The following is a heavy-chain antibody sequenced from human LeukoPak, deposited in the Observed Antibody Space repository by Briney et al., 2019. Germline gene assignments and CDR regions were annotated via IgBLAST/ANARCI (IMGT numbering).Heavy chain of an antibody. Sequence: ASVKVSCKASGYTLTSDGMNWVRQAPGQGLEWMGWINTNTGNPTYGQGFTGRFVFSLDTSVNTAYLQISSLQAEDTAVYYCARYNYPMTARLAAFDIWGQGTMVTVSS. D-gene: IGHD5-24*01. CDR1: GYTLTSDG. V-gene: IGHV7-4-1*02. CDR3: ARYNYPMTARLAAFDI. CDR2: INTNTGNP. J-gene: IGHJ3*02.